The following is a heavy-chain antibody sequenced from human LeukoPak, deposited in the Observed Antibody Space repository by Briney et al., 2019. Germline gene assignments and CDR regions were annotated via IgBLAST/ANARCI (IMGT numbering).Heavy chain of an antibody. CDR2: ISYDGSNK. J-gene: IGHJ4*02. D-gene: IGHD3-22*01. Sequence: GGSLRLSCAASVFTFSSYCMHWVHQAPGKGLEWVAVISYDGSNKYYADSVKGRFTISRDNSKNTLYVQVNSLGTEDTAAYYCAKGSYYDSSGSFYFDYWGQGTLVTVSS. V-gene: IGHV3-30*18. CDR1: VFTFSSYC. CDR3: AKGSYYDSSGSFYFDY.